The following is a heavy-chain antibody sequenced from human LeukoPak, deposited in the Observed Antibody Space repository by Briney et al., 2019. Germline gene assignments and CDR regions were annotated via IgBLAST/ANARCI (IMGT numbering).Heavy chain of an antibody. V-gene: IGHV4-39*07. CDR3: ARTHPFIVVVVDNIFDY. CDR2: LYYSGST. CDR1: GGSISSSSYY. D-gene: IGHD2-15*01. Sequence: PSETLSLTCTVSGGSISSSSYYWGWIRQPPGKGLEWIGRLYYSGSTYYNPSLTSRVTISVDTSKNQFSLKLSSVTAADTAVYYCARTHPFIVVVVDNIFDYWGQGTLVTVSS. J-gene: IGHJ4*02.